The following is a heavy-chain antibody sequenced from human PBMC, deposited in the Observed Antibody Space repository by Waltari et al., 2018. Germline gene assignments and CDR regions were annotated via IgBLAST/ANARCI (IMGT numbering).Heavy chain of an antibody. CDR3: ARRGDQRGLNYYYGMDV. V-gene: IGHV1-8*03. D-gene: IGHD3-10*01. J-gene: IGHJ6*02. CDR1: GYTFTSYD. Sequence: QVQLVQSGAEVKKPGASVKVSCKASGYTFTSYDLNWVRQATGQGLEWMGWMNPNSGNTGYAQKFQGRVTITRNTSISTAYMELSSLRSEDTAVYYCARRGDQRGLNYYYGMDVWGQGTTVTVSS. CDR2: MNPNSGNT.